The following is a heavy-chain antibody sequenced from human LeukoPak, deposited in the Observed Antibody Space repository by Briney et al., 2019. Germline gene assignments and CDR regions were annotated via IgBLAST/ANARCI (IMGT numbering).Heavy chain of an antibody. Sequence: GGSLRLSCAASGFTFSSYAMSWVRQAPGKGLEWVSGISGSGSRTYYADSVKGRFTISRDNSKNTLYLQMNSLRVEDTAVYYCAKAGTTWDYYYGMDVWGQGTTVTVSS. CDR2: ISGSGSRT. J-gene: IGHJ6*02. V-gene: IGHV3-23*01. CDR1: GFTFSSYA. D-gene: IGHD1-1*01. CDR3: AKAGTTWDYYYGMDV.